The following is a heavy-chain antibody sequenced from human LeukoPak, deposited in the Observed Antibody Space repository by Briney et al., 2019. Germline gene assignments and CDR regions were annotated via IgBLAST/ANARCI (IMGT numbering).Heavy chain of an antibody. CDR1: GGSISSSSYY. CDR3: ARGTYDSSGYYYDAVDY. D-gene: IGHD3-22*01. Sequence: NSSETLSLTCTVSGGSISSSSYYWGWIRQPPGKGLEWIGSIYYSGSTYYNPSLKSRVTISVDTSKNQFSLKLSSVTAADTAVYYCARGTYDSSGYYYDAVDYWGQGTLVTVSS. CDR2: IYYSGST. V-gene: IGHV4-39*07. J-gene: IGHJ4*02.